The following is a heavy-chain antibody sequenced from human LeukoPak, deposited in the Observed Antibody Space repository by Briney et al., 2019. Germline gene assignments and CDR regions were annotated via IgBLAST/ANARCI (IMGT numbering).Heavy chain of an antibody. CDR2: ITDTGTAT. Sequence: GGSLRLSCAASGFTFSTFAMSWVRQPPGKGLEWVSAITDTGTATYYAGSVKGRFTISRDNSKNTLYLQMNSLRADDTAVYYCARSMPNQFRGGFDTWGQGALVTVSS. CDR3: ARSMPNQFRGGFDT. CDR1: GFTFSTFA. V-gene: IGHV3-23*01. J-gene: IGHJ4*02. D-gene: IGHD2-2*01.